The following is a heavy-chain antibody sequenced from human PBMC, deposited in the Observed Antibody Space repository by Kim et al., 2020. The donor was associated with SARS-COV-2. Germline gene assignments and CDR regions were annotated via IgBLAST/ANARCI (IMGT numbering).Heavy chain of an antibody. D-gene: IGHD3-10*01. J-gene: IGHJ6*03. CDR1: DASLHDYY. Sequence: SETLSLTCSVSDASLHDYYWTWIRQPPGKGLEWIGFVYYSGSSNYNPSLKSRVSISLDTSKNQFSLRLTSVTPADTAVYYCAAVPTFGFYYYLDVWGEGTTVTVSS. V-gene: IGHV4-59*01. CDR2: VYYSGSS. CDR3: AAVPTFGFYYYLDV.